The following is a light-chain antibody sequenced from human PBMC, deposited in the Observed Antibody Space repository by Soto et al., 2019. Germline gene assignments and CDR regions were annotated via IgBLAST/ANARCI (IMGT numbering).Light chain of an antibody. V-gene: IGLV2-14*01. CDR1: SSDVGGYNY. Sequence: QSVLTQPASVSGSPGQSITISCTGTSSDVGGYNYVSWYQQHPVKAPKLMIYDVTIRPSGVSFRFSGSKSGNTASLTISGLQAEDEADYYCSSYTSSSTPYVFGTGTKVTVL. J-gene: IGLJ1*01. CDR3: SSYTSSSTPYV. CDR2: DVT.